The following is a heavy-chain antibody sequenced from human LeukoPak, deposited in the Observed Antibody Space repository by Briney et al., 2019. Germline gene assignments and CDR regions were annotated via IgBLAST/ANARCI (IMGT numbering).Heavy chain of an antibody. Sequence: PSETLSLTCTVSGGSISSYYWSWIRQPPGKGLEWIGYIYYSGSTNYNPSLKSRATISVDTSKNQFSLKLSPVTAADTAVYYCARDILGPSGYWGQGTLVIVSS. V-gene: IGHV4-59*12. D-gene: IGHD3/OR15-3a*01. CDR3: ARDILGPSGY. CDR1: GGSISSYY. J-gene: IGHJ4*02. CDR2: IYYSGST.